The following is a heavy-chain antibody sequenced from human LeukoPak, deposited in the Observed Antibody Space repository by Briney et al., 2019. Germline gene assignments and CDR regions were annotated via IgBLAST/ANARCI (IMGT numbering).Heavy chain of an antibody. J-gene: IGHJ4*02. CDR1: GFTFSSYA. Sequence: RSGGSLRLSCAASGFTFSSYAMSWVRQAPGKGLEWVSAISGSGGTTYHVDSVKGRFTISRDNSKNTLYLQMNSLRAEDTAVYYCAKGDHYYDSSGYLYYFDYWGQGTLVTVSS. D-gene: IGHD3-22*01. CDR3: AKGDHYYDSSGYLYYFDY. V-gene: IGHV3-23*01. CDR2: ISGSGGTT.